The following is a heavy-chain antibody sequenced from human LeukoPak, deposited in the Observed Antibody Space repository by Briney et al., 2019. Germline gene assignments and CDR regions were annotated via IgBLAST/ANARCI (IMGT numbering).Heavy chain of an antibody. D-gene: IGHD6-19*01. V-gene: IGHV4-39*07. CDR1: GGSISSSSYY. J-gene: IGHJ5*02. Sequence: PSETLSLTCTVSGGSISSSSYYWGWIRQPPGKGLEWIGSIYYSGSTYYNPSLKSRVTISVDTSKNQFSLKLSSVTAADTAVYYCASALASAVAGTSWFDPWGQGTLVTVSS. CDR3: ASALASAVAGTSWFDP. CDR2: IYYSGST.